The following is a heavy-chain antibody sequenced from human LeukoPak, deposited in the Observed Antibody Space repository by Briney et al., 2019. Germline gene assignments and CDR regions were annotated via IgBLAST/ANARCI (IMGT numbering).Heavy chain of an antibody. CDR1: GGSISSHY. CDR2: IYSSGSA. D-gene: IGHD5-12*01. V-gene: IGHV4-59*08. CDR3: ARMGGYSGYAAH. Sequence: PSETLSLTCTVSGGSISSHYWSWIRQPSGKGLEWIGYIYSSGSANYNPSLKSRVTMSVDTSKNQFSLKLSSVTAADTAMYYCARMGGYSGYAAHWGQGTLVTVSS. J-gene: IGHJ4*02.